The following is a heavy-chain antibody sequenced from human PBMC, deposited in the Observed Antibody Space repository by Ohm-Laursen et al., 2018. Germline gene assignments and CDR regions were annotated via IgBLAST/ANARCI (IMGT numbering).Heavy chain of an antibody. CDR3: ARVKQWLIYAFDI. Sequence: GTLSLTCTVYGGSFSGYYWSWIRQPPGKGLEWIGEINHSGSTNYSPSLKSRVTISVDTSKNQFSLKLSSVTAADTAVYYCARVKQWLIYAFDIWGQGTMVTVSS. J-gene: IGHJ3*02. CDR1: GGSFSGYY. CDR2: INHSGST. D-gene: IGHD6-19*01. V-gene: IGHV4-34*01.